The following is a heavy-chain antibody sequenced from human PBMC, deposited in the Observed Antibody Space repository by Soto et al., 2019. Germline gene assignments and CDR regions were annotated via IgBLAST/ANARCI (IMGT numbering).Heavy chain of an antibody. V-gene: IGHV3-30-3*01. Sequence: GGSLRLSCAASGFTFSSYAMHWVRQAPGKGLEWVAVISYDGSNKYYADSVKGRFTISRDNSKNTLYLQMNSLRAEDTAVYYCARVGGEQWPYYYYGMDVWGQGTTVTVS. CDR3: ARVGGEQWPYYYYGMDV. CDR1: GFTFSSYA. D-gene: IGHD6-19*01. CDR2: ISYDGSNK. J-gene: IGHJ6*02.